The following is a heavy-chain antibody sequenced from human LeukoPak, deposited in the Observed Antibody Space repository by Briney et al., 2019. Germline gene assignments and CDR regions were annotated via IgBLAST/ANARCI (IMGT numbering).Heavy chain of an antibody. CDR1: GGSVTTYY. J-gene: IGHJ3*02. V-gene: IGHV4-4*07. Sequence: TSETLSLTCTVSGGSVTTYYWSWIRQPAGKGLEWIGRMYMSGSTNYNPSLESRVTLSADTSKNQFSLKMSSVTAADTGVYYCARVYGSRAFDIWGQGTLVTVSS. CDR3: ARVYGSRAFDI. D-gene: IGHD3-10*01. CDR2: MYMSGST.